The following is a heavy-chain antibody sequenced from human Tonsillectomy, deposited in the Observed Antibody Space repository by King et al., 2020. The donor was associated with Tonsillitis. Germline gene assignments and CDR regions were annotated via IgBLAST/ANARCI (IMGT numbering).Heavy chain of an antibody. Sequence: VQLQQWGAGLLKPSEPLSLTCAVYGGSFSGYYWSWIRQPPGKGLEWIGEINHSGSTNYNPSLKSRVTISVDTSKNQFSLTLSSVTAADTAVYYCARGTTWGSIQPYYYYYMDVWGKGTTVTVSS. D-gene: IGHD7-27*01. V-gene: IGHV4-34*01. CDR3: ARGTTWGSIQPYYYYYMDV. CDR1: GGSFSGYY. CDR2: INHSGST. J-gene: IGHJ6*03.